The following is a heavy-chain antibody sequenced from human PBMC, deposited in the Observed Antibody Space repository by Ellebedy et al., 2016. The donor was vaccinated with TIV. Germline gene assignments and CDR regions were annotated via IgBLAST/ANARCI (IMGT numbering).Heavy chain of an antibody. CDR3: VRGASGSSVAGLNS. Sequence: GESLKIYCSTSGFPFSSFTMHWVRQAPGRGLEWVSSISSTSAYIHYADSLKGRSTISRDNAKNSLHLHLHSLTVGDTAVYYCVRGASGSSVAGLNSWGQGTLVTVSS. D-gene: IGHD6-19*01. CDR2: ISSTSAYI. J-gene: IGHJ5*02. V-gene: IGHV3-21*01. CDR1: GFPFSSFT.